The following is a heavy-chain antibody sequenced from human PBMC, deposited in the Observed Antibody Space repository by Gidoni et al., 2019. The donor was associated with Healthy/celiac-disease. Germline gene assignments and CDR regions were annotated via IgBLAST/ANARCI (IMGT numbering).Heavy chain of an antibody. CDR1: GGSISSYY. CDR3: ARDAVSNWFDP. V-gene: IGHV4-4*07. Sequence: QVQLQESGPGLVQPSETLSRTCTVSGGSISSYYWSWFRQPAGQGLEWIGRIYTSGSTNYNPSLKSRVTMSVDTSKNQFSLKLSSVTAADTAVYYCARDAVSNWFDPWGQGTLVTVSS. J-gene: IGHJ5*02. CDR2: IYTSGST.